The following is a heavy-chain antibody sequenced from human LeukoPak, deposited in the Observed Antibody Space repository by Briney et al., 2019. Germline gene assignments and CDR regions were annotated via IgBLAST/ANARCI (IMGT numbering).Heavy chain of an antibody. CDR2: ISFDGSQK. CDR3: ARATEYDYVWGSYRLYHYYFDY. D-gene: IGHD3-16*02. Sequence: GGSLRLSCAASGFTFSNYGMHWVRQAPGKGLEWVALISFDGSQKYYADSVKGRFTISRDNSKSTVYLQMNSLRVEDAAVYYCARATEYDYVWGSYRLYHYYFDYWGQGTLVTVSS. V-gene: IGHV3-30*02. J-gene: IGHJ4*02. CDR1: GFTFSNYG.